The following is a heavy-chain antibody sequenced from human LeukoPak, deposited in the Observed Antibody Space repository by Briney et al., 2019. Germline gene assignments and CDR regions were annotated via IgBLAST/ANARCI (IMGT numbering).Heavy chain of an antibody. CDR3: ARPPSRGYSSSFEY. CDR2: IYPDESNI. D-gene: IGHD2-2*03. Sequence: GESLKISCKGSGYSFPTYWIAWVRQMPGKGLKWMGIIYPDESNIRYSPSFQGQVTISADKSISTAYLQWSSLKASDTAMYYCARPPSRGYSSSFEYWGQGTLVTVSS. V-gene: IGHV5-51*01. CDR1: GYSFPTYW. J-gene: IGHJ4*02.